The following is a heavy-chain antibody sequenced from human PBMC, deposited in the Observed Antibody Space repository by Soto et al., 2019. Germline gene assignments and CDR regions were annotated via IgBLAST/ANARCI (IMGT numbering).Heavy chain of an antibody. CDR3: ARDSSGYYGFDY. V-gene: IGHV2-5*02. J-gene: IGHJ4*02. D-gene: IGHD3-22*01. Sequence: QITLKESGPTLVKPTQTLTLTCTFSGFSLRTSGVGVGWIRQPPGKALEWLALIYWDDDKRYSPSLKSRLTITKDTSKNLVVLIMTTMDPVDTATYYCARDSSGYYGFDYWGLGALVTVSS. CDR2: IYWDDDK. CDR1: GFSLRTSGVG.